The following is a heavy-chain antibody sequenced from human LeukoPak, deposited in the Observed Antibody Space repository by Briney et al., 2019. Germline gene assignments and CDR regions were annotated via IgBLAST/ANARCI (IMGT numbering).Heavy chain of an antibody. CDR3: AKARSISGIFGAVIIFPFDY. CDR2: ISYDGSNK. CDR1: GFTFSSYA. V-gene: IGHV3-30-3*01. J-gene: IGHJ4*02. D-gene: IGHD3-3*01. Sequence: QSGGSLRLSCAASGFTFSSYAMHWVRQAPGKGLEWVAVISYDGSNKYYADSVKGRFTISRDNSKNTLYLQMNSLRAEDTAVYYCAKARSISGIFGAVIIFPFDYWGQGTLVTVSS.